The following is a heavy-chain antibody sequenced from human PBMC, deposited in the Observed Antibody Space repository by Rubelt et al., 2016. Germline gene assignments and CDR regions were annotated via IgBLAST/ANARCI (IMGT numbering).Heavy chain of an antibody. CDR3: GGGFGELLNPYYFDY. Sequence: QVQLQQWGAGLLKPSETLSLTCAVYGGSFSGYYWSWIRQPPGKGLEWIGEINHSGSTNYNPSLKSRVTRSVVPSKNHFSLKRSSLTAADTAVYYCGGGFGELLNPYYFDYGGQGTLVTVSS. V-gene: IGHV4-34*01. CDR2: INHSGST. CDR1: GGSFSGYY. J-gene: IGHJ4*02. D-gene: IGHD3-10*01.